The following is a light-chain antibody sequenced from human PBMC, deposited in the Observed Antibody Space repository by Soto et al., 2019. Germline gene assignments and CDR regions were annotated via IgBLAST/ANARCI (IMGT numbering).Light chain of an antibody. V-gene: IGKV1-5*03. J-gene: IGKJ5*01. Sequence: DIQMNLSLSTLSATVGDRLTIPCRASQSINNCLAWYQKKPGRAPKLLIYKASVLETVAPSRFSGTGSGTEFTLTINGLQPDDFATYYCQQYSSYSPITFGQGTRLEIK. CDR3: QQYSSYSPIT. CDR1: QSINNC. CDR2: KAS.